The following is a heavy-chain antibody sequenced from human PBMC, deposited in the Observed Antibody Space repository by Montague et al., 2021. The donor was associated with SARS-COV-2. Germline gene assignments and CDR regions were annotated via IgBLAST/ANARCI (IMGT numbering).Heavy chain of an antibody. V-gene: IGHV3-48*03. J-gene: IGHJ3*02. Sequence: SLRLSCAASGFIFNRYEMNWVRQAPGKGLEYISYISNDGRTMYYAESVKGRFTISRDNAKNSLYLQLNSLRGEDTAVYYCVRRDHNNAIDMWGQGTMVTVSS. CDR3: VRRDHNNAIDM. D-gene: IGHD1-14*01. CDR2: ISNDGRTM. CDR1: GFIFNRYE.